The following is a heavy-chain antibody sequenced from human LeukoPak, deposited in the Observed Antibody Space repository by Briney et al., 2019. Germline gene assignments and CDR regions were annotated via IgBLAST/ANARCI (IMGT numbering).Heavy chain of an antibody. CDR2: MNPNSGNT. Sequence: ASVKVSCKASGYTFTSYDINWVRQATGQGLEWMGWMNPNSGNTGYAQKFQGRVTITRNTSISTAYMELSSLRSEDTAVYYCARGPYVWGSYRPYYYMDVWGKGTTVIVSS. CDR3: ARGPYVWGSYRPYYYMDV. J-gene: IGHJ6*03. CDR1: GYTFTSYD. V-gene: IGHV1-8*03. D-gene: IGHD3-16*02.